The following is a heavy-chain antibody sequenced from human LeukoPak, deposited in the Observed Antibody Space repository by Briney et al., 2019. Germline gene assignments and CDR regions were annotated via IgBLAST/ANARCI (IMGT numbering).Heavy chain of an antibody. CDR2: INPSSGGT. V-gene: IGHV1-2*02. D-gene: IGHD5-24*01. CDR1: GYSFTAYY. Sequence: GASVKVSCKASGYSFTAYYIHWVRQAPAQGREWMGCINPSSGGTNFAEKFQGRVTMTRDTSISTAYMELSRLRSDDTAVYYCATSEISTIKNFDHWGQGTLVTVSS. J-gene: IGHJ4*02. CDR3: ATSEISTIKNFDH.